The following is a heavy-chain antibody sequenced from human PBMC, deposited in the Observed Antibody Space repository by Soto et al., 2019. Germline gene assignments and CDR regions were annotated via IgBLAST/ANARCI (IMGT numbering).Heavy chain of an antibody. Sequence: PSETLSLTCAVSGASINGSSFHWGWVRQLPGKGPEWIGHIYYSGTTYYNPSLKSRVIISVDTSKNQFSLKLSSVTAADTAVYYSARRRSGTYSKNFFVQWGQGILVTVSS. CDR1: GASINGSSFH. J-gene: IGHJ4*02. CDR3: ARRRSGTYSKNFFVQ. CDR2: IYYSGTT. V-gene: IGHV4-39*01. D-gene: IGHD3-10*01.